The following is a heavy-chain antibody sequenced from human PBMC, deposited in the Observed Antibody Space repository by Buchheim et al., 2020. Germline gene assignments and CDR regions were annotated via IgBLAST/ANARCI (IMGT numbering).Heavy chain of an antibody. D-gene: IGHD4-17*01. J-gene: IGHJ6*02. CDR2: IYYSGST. CDR1: GGSVSSGSYY. CDR3: ARSRDYATPYYYYGMDV. Sequence: VQLQESGPGLVKPSETLSLTCTVSGGSVSSGSYYWSWIRQPPGKGLEWIGYIYYSGSTNYNPSLKSRVTISVDTSKNQFSLKLSSVTAADTAVYYCARSRDYATPYYYYGMDVWGQGTT. V-gene: IGHV4-61*01.